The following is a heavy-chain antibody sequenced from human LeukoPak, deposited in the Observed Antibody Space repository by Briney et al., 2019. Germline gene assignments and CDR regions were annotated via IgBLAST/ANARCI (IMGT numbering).Heavy chain of an antibody. CDR3: ARDPGTMARGSRRGYDDYYYYMDV. CDR2: IIPIFGTA. Sequence: SVKVSCKVSGGTFSSYAISWVRQAPGQGLEWMGGIIPIFGTANYAQKFQGRVTITADDSTTTAYMELSSLRFEDTAVYYCARDPGTMARGSRRGYDDYYYYMDVWGKGTTVTISS. CDR1: GGTFSSYA. V-gene: IGHV1-69*13. D-gene: IGHD3-10*01. J-gene: IGHJ6*03.